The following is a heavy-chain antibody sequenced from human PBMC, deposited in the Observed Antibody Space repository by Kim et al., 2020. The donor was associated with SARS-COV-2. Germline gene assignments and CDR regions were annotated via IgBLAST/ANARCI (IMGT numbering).Heavy chain of an antibody. D-gene: IGHD3-10*01. V-gene: IGHV4-31*03. Sequence: SETLSLTCTVSGGSISSGGYYWSWIRQHPGKGLEWIGYIYYSGSTYYNPSLKSRVTISVDTSKNQFSLKLSSVTAADTAVYYCARWMACGSGSYPTTEGFRKCAFDIWGQGTMVTVSS. CDR1: GGSISSGGYY. J-gene: IGHJ3*02. CDR3: ARWMACGSGSYPTTEGFRKCAFDI. CDR2: IYYSGST.